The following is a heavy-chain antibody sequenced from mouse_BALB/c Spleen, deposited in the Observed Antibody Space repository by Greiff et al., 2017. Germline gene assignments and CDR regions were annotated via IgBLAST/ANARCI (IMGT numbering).Heavy chain of an antibody. Sequence: EVQLVESGGGLVQPGGSRKLSCAASGFTFSSFGMHWVRQPPEKGLEWVAYISDGGSYTYYPDSVKGRFTISRDNAKNNLYLQMSSLKSEDTAMYYCARDRYLSYWGQGTTLTVSS. J-gene: IGHJ2*01. V-gene: IGHV5-4*02. D-gene: IGHD1-1*01. CDR3: ARDRYLSY. CDR2: ISDGGSYT. CDR1: GFTFSSFG.